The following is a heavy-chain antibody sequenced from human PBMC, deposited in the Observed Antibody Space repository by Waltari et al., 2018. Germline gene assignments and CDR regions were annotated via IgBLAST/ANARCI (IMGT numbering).Heavy chain of an antibody. J-gene: IGHJ3*01. Sequence: QVQLVQSGAAVAQPGSSVKVSCKTSGGTFRNLPSSWMRHAPGQGFEWVGGIVPMFGTPYYAQKFKGRVTISADISTDTVHMEMRGLRGDDTAIYYCATNKTLTGAVSEAFDVWGQGTLVTVSS. CDR2: IVPMFGTP. V-gene: IGHV1-69*06. CDR1: GGTFRNLP. D-gene: IGHD3-9*01. CDR3: ATNKTLTGAVSEAFDV.